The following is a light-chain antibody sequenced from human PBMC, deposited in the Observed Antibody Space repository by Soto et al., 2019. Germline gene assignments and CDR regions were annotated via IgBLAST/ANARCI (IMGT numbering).Light chain of an antibody. V-gene: IGKV3-11*01. J-gene: IGKJ1*01. CDR2: DPS. CDR1: QSVNNY. CDR3: QQSSIRPVT. Sequence: EIVLTQSPATLSVPPGETATLSCRASQSVNNYLAWYQQKPGQAPRLLMYDPSNRATGIPARFSGSGSGTDFTLTISSLEPEVFAVYDCQQSSIRPVTFGQGPKVDIK.